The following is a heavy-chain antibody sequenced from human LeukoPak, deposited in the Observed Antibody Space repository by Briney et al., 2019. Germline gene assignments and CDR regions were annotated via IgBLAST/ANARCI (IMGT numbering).Heavy chain of an antibody. CDR3: ASDVGRTTIDY. CDR1: GGSISSYY. Sequence: SETLSLTCTVSGGSISSYYWGWIRQPPGKGLEWIGGIYYSGSTNYNPSLKSRVTISVDKSKNQFSLRLSSVTAADTAVYYCASDVGRTTIDYWGHGTLVTVSS. V-gene: IGHV4-39*07. D-gene: IGHD1-26*01. CDR2: IYYSGST. J-gene: IGHJ4*01.